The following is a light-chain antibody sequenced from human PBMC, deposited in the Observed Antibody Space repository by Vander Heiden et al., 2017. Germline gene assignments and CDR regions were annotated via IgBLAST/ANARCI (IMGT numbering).Light chain of an antibody. CDR2: DTN. CDR1: TGAVTSTHY. V-gene: IGLV7-46*01. CDR3: LLAYTGGYV. Sequence: QAVVTPDPSLTLPPGGTVPPTCASSTGAVTSTHYPYWFQQKPGQAPRSLIYDTNIKHSWTPARFSGSLVGGKAALTLSGAQPEDEAEYYCLLAYTGGYVFRTGTKVTVL. J-gene: IGLJ1*01.